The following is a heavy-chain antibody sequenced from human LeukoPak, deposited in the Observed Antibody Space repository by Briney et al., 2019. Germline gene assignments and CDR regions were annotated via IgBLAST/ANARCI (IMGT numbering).Heavy chain of an antibody. D-gene: IGHD3-22*01. Sequence: GGSLRLSCAASGFTFSYYGMHWVRQAPGRGLEWVAVISHDGSNKYYADSVKGRSTISRDNSKNMLYLQMNSLRPEDTSVYYCAKPGKRRVVTITDFDYWGQGTLVTVSS. CDR3: AKPGKRRVVTITDFDY. CDR2: ISHDGSNK. CDR1: GFTFSYYG. J-gene: IGHJ4*02. V-gene: IGHV3-30*18.